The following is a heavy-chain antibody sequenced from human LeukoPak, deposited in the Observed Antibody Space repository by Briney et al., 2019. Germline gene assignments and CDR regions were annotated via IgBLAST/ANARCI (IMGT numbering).Heavy chain of an antibody. CDR2: ISDRGTST. J-gene: IGHJ4*02. CDR3: ARGLYGPRPY. V-gene: IGHV3-23*01. CDR1: GFTFSSYA. D-gene: IGHD4/OR15-4a*01. Sequence: GGSLRLSCAASGFTFSSYAMSWVRQAPGKGLDWVSVISDRGTSTYYADSVKGRFTISRDNSKNTVYLQMNSLRAEDTAVYYCARGLYGPRPYWGQGTLVTVSS.